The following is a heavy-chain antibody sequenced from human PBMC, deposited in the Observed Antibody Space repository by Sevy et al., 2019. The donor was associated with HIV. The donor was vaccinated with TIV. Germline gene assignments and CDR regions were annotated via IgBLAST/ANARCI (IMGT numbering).Heavy chain of an antibody. Sequence: GGSLRLSCAASGFTFSNAWMSWVRQAPGKGLEWVGRIKSKTDGGTTDYAAPVKGRFTISRDDSKNTLYLQMNSLKTEDTAVYYSTTDPARMGYLDDFDIWGQGTMVTVSS. CDR1: GFTFSNAW. CDR3: TTDPARMGYLDDFDI. J-gene: IGHJ3*02. CDR2: IKSKTDGGTT. V-gene: IGHV3-15*01. D-gene: IGHD2-15*01.